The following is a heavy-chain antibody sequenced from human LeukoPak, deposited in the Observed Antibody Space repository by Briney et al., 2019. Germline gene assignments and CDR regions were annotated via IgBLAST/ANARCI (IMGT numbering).Heavy chain of an antibody. CDR3: ARVLEGSSGQHWYFDL. CDR2: IDHSGST. Sequence: SETLSLTCAVYGGSFSGYYWSWIRQPPGKGLEWIGEIDHSGSTNYNPSLKSRVTISVDTSKKQFSLKLSSVTAADTAVYYCARVLEGSSGQHWYFDLWGRGTLVTVSS. CDR1: GGSFSGYY. V-gene: IGHV4-34*01. D-gene: IGHD6-19*01. J-gene: IGHJ2*01.